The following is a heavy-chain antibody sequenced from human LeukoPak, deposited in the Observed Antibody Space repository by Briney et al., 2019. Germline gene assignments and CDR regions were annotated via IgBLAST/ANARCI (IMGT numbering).Heavy chain of an antibody. CDR1: RFTFNSYA. CDR2: ISGSGGST. Sequence: GGSLRLSCAASRFTFNSYAMSSVRQAPGKGLEWVSAISGSGGSTYYAASVKGRFPISRDNSEITLYLQMNSLRAEDTAIYYCAKDSAARGTSDYFDYWGQGTLVTVSS. J-gene: IGHJ4*02. V-gene: IGHV3-23*01. D-gene: IGHD2-2*01. CDR3: AKDSAARGTSDYFDY.